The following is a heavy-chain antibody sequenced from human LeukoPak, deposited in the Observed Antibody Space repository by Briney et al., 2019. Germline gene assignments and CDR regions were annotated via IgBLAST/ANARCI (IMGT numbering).Heavy chain of an antibody. CDR2: IYSGGST. CDR1: GFTVSSNY. J-gene: IGHJ4*02. V-gene: IGHV3-53*01. CDR3: ARVNKLRYFDWDY. D-gene: IGHD3-9*01. Sequence: PGGSLRLSCAASGFTVSSNYMSWVRQAPGEGLEWVSVIYSGGSTYYADSVKGRFTISRDNSKNTLYLQMNSLRAEDTAVYYCARVNKLRYFDWDYWGQGTLVTVSS.